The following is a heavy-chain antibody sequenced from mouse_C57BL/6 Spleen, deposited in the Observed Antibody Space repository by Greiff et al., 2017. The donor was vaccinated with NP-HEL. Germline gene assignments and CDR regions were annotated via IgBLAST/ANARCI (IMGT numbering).Heavy chain of an antibody. D-gene: IGHD2-12*01. V-gene: IGHV2-2*01. CDR3: ARYYSAYYYALGY. CDR1: GFSLTSYG. Sequence: QVQLKESGPGLVQPSQCLSITCTVSGFSLTSYGVHWVRQSPGKGLEWLGVIWSGGSTDDNAAFISRLSISQDNSKSQVFFKMNSLQADDTAIYYCARYYSAYYYALGYWGQGTSVTVSS. J-gene: IGHJ4*01. CDR2: IWSGGST.